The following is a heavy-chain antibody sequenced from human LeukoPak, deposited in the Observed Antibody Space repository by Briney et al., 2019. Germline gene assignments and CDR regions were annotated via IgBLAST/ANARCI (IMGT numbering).Heavy chain of an antibody. CDR1: GFTFSYYS. J-gene: IGHJ4*02. D-gene: IGHD6-13*01. CDR2: ISSSSSYI. V-gene: IGHV3-21*01. Sequence: GGSLRLSCAASGFTFSYYSMNSVRQAPGQGLEWVSSISSSSSYIYYADSVKGRFTISRDNAKNSLYLQMNSLRAEDTAVYYCARNSSSWYYFDYWGQGTLVTVSS. CDR3: ARNSSSWYYFDY.